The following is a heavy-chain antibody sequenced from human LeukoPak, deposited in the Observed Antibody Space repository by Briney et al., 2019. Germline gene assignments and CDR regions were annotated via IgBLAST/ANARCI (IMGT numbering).Heavy chain of an antibody. CDR1: GFTFSSYW. J-gene: IGHJ4*02. D-gene: IGHD1-26*01. CDR3: ARDKRVGATLFDY. Sequence: PGGSLRLSCAASGFTFSSYWMSWVRQAPGKGLEWVANIKQDGSEKYYVDSVKGRFTISRDNAKNSLYLQMNSLRAEDTALYYCARDKRVGATLFDYWGQGTLVTVSS. CDR2: IKQDGSEK. V-gene: IGHV3-7*01.